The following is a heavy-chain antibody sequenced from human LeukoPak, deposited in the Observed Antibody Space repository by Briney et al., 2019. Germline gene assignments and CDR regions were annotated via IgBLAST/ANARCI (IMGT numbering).Heavy chain of an antibody. CDR1: GFTFYNYA. Sequence: GGSLRLSCTASGFTFYNYAMNWVRQAPGKGLVWVSRINSDGSSTSYADSVKGRFTISRDNAKNTLYLQMNSLRAEDTAVYYCARVGYSTSCYDYWGQGTLVTVSS. D-gene: IGHD2-2*01. V-gene: IGHV3-74*01. CDR3: ARVGYSTSCYDY. J-gene: IGHJ4*02. CDR2: INSDGSST.